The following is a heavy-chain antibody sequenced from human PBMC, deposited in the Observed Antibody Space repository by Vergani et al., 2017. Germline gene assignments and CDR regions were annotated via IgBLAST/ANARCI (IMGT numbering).Heavy chain of an antibody. V-gene: IGHV3-23*01. J-gene: IGHJ6*02. CDR1: GFTFNKYA. D-gene: IGHD2-21*01. CDR2: ISGSGGIT. Sequence: EVQLLESGGGLVQPGGSLRLSCAASGFTFNKYAMSWVRQAPGKGLEWVSAISGSGGITYNADSVKGRFTISRDNSKNTLYLQMNSLSAEDTAVYYCAKDEGGYCGGDCYYGMDVGGQGTTVTVSS. CDR3: AKDEGGYCGGDCYYGMDV.